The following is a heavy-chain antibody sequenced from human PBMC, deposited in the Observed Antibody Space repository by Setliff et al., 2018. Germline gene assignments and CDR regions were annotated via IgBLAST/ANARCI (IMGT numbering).Heavy chain of an antibody. CDR1: GFSFSGSA. D-gene: IGHD5-18*01. CDR2: IRGRTDNYET. Sequence: TGGSLRLSCAASGFSFSGSAVYWVRQASVKGLEWIGRIRGRTDNYETAYAASVRGRFTISRDDSKNTAYLQMNSLKTEDTAVYYCTFARDGYDVFDIWGQGTMVTVSS. V-gene: IGHV3-73*01. J-gene: IGHJ3*02. CDR3: TFARDGYDVFDI.